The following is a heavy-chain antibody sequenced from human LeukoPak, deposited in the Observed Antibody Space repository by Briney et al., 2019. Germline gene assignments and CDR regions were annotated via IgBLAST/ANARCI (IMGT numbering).Heavy chain of an antibody. CDR2: INPSGGST. D-gene: IGHD1-26*01. J-gene: IGHJ3*02. CDR3: AKDGGSYYRADAFDI. CDR1: GYTFTSYY. Sequence: GASVKVSCKASGYTFTSYYMHWVRQAPGQGLEWMGIINPSGGSTSYAQKFQGRVTMTRDTSTSTVYMELSSLRSEDTAVYYCAKDGGSYYRADAFDIWGQGTMVTVSS. V-gene: IGHV1-46*01.